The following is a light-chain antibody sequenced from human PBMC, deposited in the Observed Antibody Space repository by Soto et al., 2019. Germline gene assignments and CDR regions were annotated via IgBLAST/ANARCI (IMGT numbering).Light chain of an antibody. J-gene: IGLJ2*01. CDR1: SSGVGGYNY. CDR3: TSKTSSTYVV. CDR2: EVS. V-gene: IGLV2-14*01. Sequence: QSVLTQPASVSGSPGQSITISCTGTSSGVGGYNYVSWYQQHPGKAPKLMIYEVSNRPSGVSNRFSGSKSGNTASLTISGLQAEDEADYYCTSKTSSTYVVFGGGTKLTVL.